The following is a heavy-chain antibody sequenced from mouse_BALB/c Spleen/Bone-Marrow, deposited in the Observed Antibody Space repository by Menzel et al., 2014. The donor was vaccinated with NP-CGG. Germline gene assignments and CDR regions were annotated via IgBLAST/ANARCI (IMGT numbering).Heavy chain of an antibody. CDR2: INPNIGGS. V-gene: IGHV1-18*01. J-gene: IGHJ2*01. CDR3: ARSVHFDY. Sequence: VQLKQSGPELVKPGASMNISCKTSGYTFTDNTIHWVKQSQRKSLEWIGSINPNIGGSTYNQNFKDKATLTVDKSSRTAYMELRSLTSEDSAVYYCARSVHFDYWGQGSTPTVSS. CDR1: GYTFTDNT.